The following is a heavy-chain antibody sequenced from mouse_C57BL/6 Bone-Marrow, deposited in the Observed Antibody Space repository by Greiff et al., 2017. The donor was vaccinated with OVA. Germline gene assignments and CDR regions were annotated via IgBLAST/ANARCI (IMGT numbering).Heavy chain of an antibody. Sequence: EVQVVESGPGLVKPSQSLSLTCSVTGYSITSGYYWNWIRQFPGNKLEWMGYISYDGSNNYNPSLKNRISITRDTSKNQFFLKLNSVTTEDTATYYCARWEGQLRLLHYFDYWGQGTTLTVSS. D-gene: IGHD3-2*02. CDR1: GYSITSGYY. CDR2: ISYDGSN. J-gene: IGHJ2*01. V-gene: IGHV3-6*01. CDR3: ARWEGQLRLLHYFDY.